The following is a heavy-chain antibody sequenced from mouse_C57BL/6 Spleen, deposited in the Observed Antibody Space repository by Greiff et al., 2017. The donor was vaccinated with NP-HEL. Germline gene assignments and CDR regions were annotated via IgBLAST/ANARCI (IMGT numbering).Heavy chain of an antibody. CDR3: ARNCYSNYSYAMDY. D-gene: IGHD2-5*01. CDR1: GFSLTSYA. Sequence: QVQLQQSGPGLVAPSQSLSITCTVSGFSLTSYAISWVRQPPGKGLEWLGVIWTGGGTNYNSALKSRLSISKDNSKSQVFLKMNSLQTDDTARYDCARNCYSNYSYAMDYWGQGTSVTVSS. CDR2: IWTGGGT. J-gene: IGHJ4*01. V-gene: IGHV2-9-1*01.